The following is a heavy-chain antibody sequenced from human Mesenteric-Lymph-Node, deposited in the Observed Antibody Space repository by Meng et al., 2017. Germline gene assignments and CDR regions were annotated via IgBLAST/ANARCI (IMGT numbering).Heavy chain of an antibody. CDR3: ARGVGYYGSGSYPPTDY. CDR2: INPNSGGT. D-gene: IGHD3-10*01. CDR1: GYTFTGYY. V-gene: IGHV1-2*02. Sequence: QVQLVQAGVGGRTPGASVKDSFKASGYTFTGYYMHWVRQAPGQGLEWMGWINPNSGGTNYAQKFQGRVTMTRDTSISTAYMELSRLRSDDTAVYYCARGVGYYGSGSYPPTDYWGQGTLVTVSS. J-gene: IGHJ4*02.